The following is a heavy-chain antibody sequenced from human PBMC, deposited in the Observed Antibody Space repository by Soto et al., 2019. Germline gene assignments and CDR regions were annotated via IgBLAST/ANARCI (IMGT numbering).Heavy chain of an antibody. Sequence: EVQLLESGGGLVQPGGSMRLSCAASGFIFRNQAMCWVRQGRGKGLEFVSCISGSGDEIFFLDSVKGRFAISRDNSENTLFLQMSSLRAEDTAVYYCARRGTYQWGHFDYWGQGVPVTVSS. V-gene: IGHV3-23*01. D-gene: IGHD2-8*01. CDR3: ARRGTYQWGHFDY. CDR1: GFIFRNQA. J-gene: IGHJ4*02. CDR2: ISGSGDEI.